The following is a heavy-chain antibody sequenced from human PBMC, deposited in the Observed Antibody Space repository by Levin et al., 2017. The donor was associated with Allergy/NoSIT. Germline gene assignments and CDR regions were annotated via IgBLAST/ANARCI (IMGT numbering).Heavy chain of an antibody. CDR2: ITATSTYT. CDR1: GFTFNNYN. V-gene: IGHV3-21*01. D-gene: IGHD1-7*01. J-gene: IGHJ4*02. CDR3: AREGISGTTLEY. Sequence: GGSLRLSCAASGFTFNNYNMNWVRQAPGKGLEWVSSITATSTYTFYADSLKGRFTISRDNAQNSLYLQMKSLRAEDTAVYYCAREGISGTTLEYWGQGTLVTVSS.